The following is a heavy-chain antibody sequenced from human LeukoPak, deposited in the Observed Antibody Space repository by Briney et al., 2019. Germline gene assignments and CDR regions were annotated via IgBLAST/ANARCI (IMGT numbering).Heavy chain of an antibody. CDR2: MYYSGST. J-gene: IGHJ4*02. CDR1: GGSISSDY. CDR3: ARVGDYDFWSGYDY. V-gene: IGHV4-59*01. D-gene: IGHD3-3*01. Sequence: SKTLSLTCSVSGGSISSDYWSWIRQPPGKGLEWIGYMYYSGSTNYNPSLKSRVTISGDTSKNQFSLKLSSVTAADTAVYYCARVGDYDFWSGYDYWGQGTLVTVAS.